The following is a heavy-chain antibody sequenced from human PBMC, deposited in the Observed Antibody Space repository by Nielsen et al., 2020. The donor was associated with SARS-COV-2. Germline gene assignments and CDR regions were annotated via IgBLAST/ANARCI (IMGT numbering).Heavy chain of an antibody. V-gene: IGHV1-3*04. J-gene: IGHJ4*02. Sequence: ASVKVSCKASGYTFTAYAIHWVRQDPGQRLEWMGWINSDSGNTKYSQKFRGRVTITRDTSASTAYMELSGLSSEDTAVYYCARSRGCSATSCIFDYWGQGALVTVAS. D-gene: IGHD2-2*01. CDR3: ARSRGCSATSCIFDY. CDR2: INSDSGNT. CDR1: GYTFTAYA.